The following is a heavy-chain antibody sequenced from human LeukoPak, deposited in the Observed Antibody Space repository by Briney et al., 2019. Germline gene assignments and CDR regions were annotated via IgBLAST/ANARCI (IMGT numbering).Heavy chain of an antibody. CDR3: ARDALYYYYGMDV. J-gene: IGHJ6*02. Sequence: ASVTVSCMASGHTFTGYYMHCVRQAPGQGLEWMGWINPNSGGTNYAQKCQGRVTMTRDTSISTAYMELSRVRSDDTAVYYCARDALYYYYGMDVWGQGTTVTVSS. CDR2: INPNSGGT. CDR1: GHTFTGYY. V-gene: IGHV1-2*02.